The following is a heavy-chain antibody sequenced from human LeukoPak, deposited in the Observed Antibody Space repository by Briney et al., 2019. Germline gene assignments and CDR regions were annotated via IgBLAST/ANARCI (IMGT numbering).Heavy chain of an antibody. CDR2: INHDGSAT. V-gene: IGHV3-74*01. D-gene: IGHD6-13*01. Sequence: PGGSLSLSCAASGFAFSGYWMHWVRQAPGKGLVWVSRINHDGSATIYADSVKGRFTFSRDNAKNTLHLQMNSLRVDDTAVYYCVREGAHIAAVGNYFDYWGQGTLVTVSS. CDR1: GFAFSGYW. J-gene: IGHJ4*02. CDR3: VREGAHIAAVGNYFDY.